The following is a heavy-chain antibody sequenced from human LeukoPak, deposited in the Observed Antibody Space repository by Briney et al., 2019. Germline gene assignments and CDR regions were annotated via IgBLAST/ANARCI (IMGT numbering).Heavy chain of an antibody. CDR3: AKEAYSYGYFDS. V-gene: IGHV3-30*18. J-gene: IGHJ4*02. CDR1: GFTFSSYD. CDR2: ISYDGSNK. Sequence: GGSLRLSCAASGFTFSSYDMHWVRQAPGKGLEWVAGISYDGSNKYYTDSVKGRFTISRDNSKNTLYLQMNSLGAEDTALYYCAKEAYSYGYFDSWGLGTLVTVSS. D-gene: IGHD5-18*01.